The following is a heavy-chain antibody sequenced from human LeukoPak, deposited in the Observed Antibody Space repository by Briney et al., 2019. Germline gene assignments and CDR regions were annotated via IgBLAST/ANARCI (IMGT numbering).Heavy chain of an antibody. Sequence: SGTLSLTCGVSGGSISSSYWWSWVRQPPGKGLEWIGEIYHSGSTNYNPSLKSRVTISVDTSKNQFSLKLSSVTAADTAVYYCARGRGYSYGSPGYMDVWGKGTTVTVSS. CDR2: IYHSGST. V-gene: IGHV4-4*02. J-gene: IGHJ6*03. D-gene: IGHD5-18*01. CDR1: GGSISSSYW. CDR3: ARGRGYSYGSPGYMDV.